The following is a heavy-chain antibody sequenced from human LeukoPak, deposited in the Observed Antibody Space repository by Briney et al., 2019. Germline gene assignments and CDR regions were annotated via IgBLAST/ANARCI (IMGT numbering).Heavy chain of an antibody. CDR2: IDPGDSFT. V-gene: IGHV5-10-1*01. J-gene: IGHJ4*02. CDR3: ARDGGGVSSWVSH. D-gene: IGHD2-8*02. Sequence: GESLKISCKGSGYSFSSYWISWVRRMPGKGLGWMARIDPGDSFTKYRPSLEGRVTISADKSLSTVYLQWSSLKASDTAIYYCARDGGGVSSWVSHWGQGTLVTVSS. CDR1: GYSFSSYW.